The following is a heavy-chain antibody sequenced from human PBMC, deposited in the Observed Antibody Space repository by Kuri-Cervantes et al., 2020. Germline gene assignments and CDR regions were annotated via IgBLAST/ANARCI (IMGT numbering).Heavy chain of an antibody. CDR1: GGSISSSSYY. CDR3: ARAPGSRGVVPAAFDI. D-gene: IGHD2-2*01. V-gene: IGHV4-61*05. Sequence: ESLKISCTVSGGSISSSSYYWGWIRQPPGKGLEWIGYIYYSGSTNYNPSLKSRVTISVDTSKNQFSLKLSSVTAADTAVYYCARAPGSRGVVPAAFDIWGQGTMVTVSS. CDR2: IYYSGST. J-gene: IGHJ3*02.